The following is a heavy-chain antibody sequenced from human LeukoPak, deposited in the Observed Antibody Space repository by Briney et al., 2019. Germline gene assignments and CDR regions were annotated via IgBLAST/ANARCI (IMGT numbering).Heavy chain of an antibody. CDR3: ARDLETDISDAFDI. CDR2: LYSGGTT. D-gene: IGHD3-9*01. V-gene: IGHV3-66*01. Sequence: GGSLRLSCAASGFTVSSHYMSWVRQAPGKGLEWVSVLYSGGTTYYADSVKGRFTISRDNSKNTLYLQINSLRAEDTAVYYCARDLETDISDAFDIWGRGTMVTVSS. CDR1: GFTVSSHY. J-gene: IGHJ3*02.